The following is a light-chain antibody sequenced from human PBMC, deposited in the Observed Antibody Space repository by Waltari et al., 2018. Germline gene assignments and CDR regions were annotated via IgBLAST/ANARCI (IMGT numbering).Light chain of an antibody. J-gene: IGKJ1*01. V-gene: IGKV2-28*01. CDR3: MQARQTPLT. Sequence: DIVMTQSPLFLPVTPGEPASISCRSSQSLLHSNGYTCLVWYLQKPGQSRQLLIYMVSIRACGVPDRFGGRGSGTDFTLKISRVEAEDVGIYYCMQARQTPLTFGQGTRVEIK. CDR1: QSLLHSNGYTC. CDR2: MVS.